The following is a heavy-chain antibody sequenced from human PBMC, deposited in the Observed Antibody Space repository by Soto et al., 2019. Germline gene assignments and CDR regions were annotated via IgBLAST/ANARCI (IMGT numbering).Heavy chain of an antibody. CDR1: GFSVISDF. CDR3: ARAPYSSSSWVDS. D-gene: IGHD6-6*01. J-gene: IGHJ5*01. Sequence: EVQLVESGGGLIQPGGSLRLSCAASGFSVISDFINWVRQAPGKGLEWVSVIYSGGDTYYADSVKGRFTISRDTSKNTVYLQMNRVRVEDTALYYCARAPYSSSSWVDSWGHGTPVTVSS. CDR2: IYSGGDT. V-gene: IGHV3-53*01.